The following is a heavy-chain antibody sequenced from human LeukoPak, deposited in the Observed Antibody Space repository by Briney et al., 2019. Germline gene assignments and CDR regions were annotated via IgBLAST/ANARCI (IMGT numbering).Heavy chain of an antibody. J-gene: IGHJ4*02. CDR1: GFTFDDYA. Sequence: GRSLRLSCVASGFTFDDYAMHWVRQTSGKGLEWVSSINWNSGSIDYADSVKGRFTISRDNSKNTMYLQMNSLRAEDTAVYYCASSRSGWLQYNYWGQGTLVTVSS. D-gene: IGHD5-24*01. CDR3: ASSRSGWLQYNY. CDR2: INWNSGSI. V-gene: IGHV3-9*01.